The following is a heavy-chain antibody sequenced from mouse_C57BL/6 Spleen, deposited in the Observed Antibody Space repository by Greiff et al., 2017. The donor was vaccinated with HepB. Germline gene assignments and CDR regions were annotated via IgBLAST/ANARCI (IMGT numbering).Heavy chain of an antibody. J-gene: IGHJ3*01. Sequence: VQLQQSGGGLVKPGGSLKLSCAASGFTFSDYGMHWVRQAPEKGLEWVAYISSGSSTIYYADTVKGRFTISRDNAKNTLFLQMTSLRSEDTAMYYCARDYGKAWFAYWGQGTLVTVSA. D-gene: IGHD2-1*01. V-gene: IGHV5-17*01. CDR3: ARDYGKAWFAY. CDR1: GFTFSDYG. CDR2: ISSGSSTI.